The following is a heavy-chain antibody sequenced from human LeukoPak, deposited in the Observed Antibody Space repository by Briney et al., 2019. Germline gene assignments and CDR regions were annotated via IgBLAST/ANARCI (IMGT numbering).Heavy chain of an antibody. Sequence: GGSLRLSCAASGFTFSSYAMSWVRQAPGKGLEWVSAISAGGTSTYFADSVKGRFTISRDNSKNTLYLQMNSLRAEDTAVYYCARGLRSDYWGQGTLVTVSS. D-gene: IGHD4-17*01. CDR1: GFTFSSYA. V-gene: IGHV3-23*01. J-gene: IGHJ4*02. CDR3: ARGLRSDY. CDR2: ISAGGTST.